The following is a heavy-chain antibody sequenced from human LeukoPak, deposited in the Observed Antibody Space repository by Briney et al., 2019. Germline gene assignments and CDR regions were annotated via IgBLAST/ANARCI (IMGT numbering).Heavy chain of an antibody. J-gene: IGHJ4*02. CDR2: ISSGGSTI. D-gene: IGHD5-24*01. CDR1: GFTFSSYS. CDR3: ARRDGNFDC. V-gene: IGHV3-48*04. Sequence: PGGSLRLSCAASGFTFSSYSMNWVRQAPGKGLEWVSSISSGGSTIHYADSVKGRFTISRDNAKNSLYLQMNSLRAEDTAVYYCARRDGNFDCWGQGTLVTVSS.